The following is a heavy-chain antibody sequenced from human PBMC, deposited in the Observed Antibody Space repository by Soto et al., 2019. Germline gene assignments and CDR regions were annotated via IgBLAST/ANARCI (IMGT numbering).Heavy chain of an antibody. Sequence: ASVKVSCKASGYTLTNYYLHWVRQALGQGLEWMGIINPSDGSTTYAQKFQGRVTMTRDTSTSTVYMELSSLRSEDTAVYYCARAVTTYHYYYYGMDVWGQGTTVTVS. V-gene: IGHV1-46*01. J-gene: IGHJ6*02. CDR2: INPSDGST. CDR1: GYTLTNYY. CDR3: ARAVTTYHYYYYGMDV. D-gene: IGHD4-17*01.